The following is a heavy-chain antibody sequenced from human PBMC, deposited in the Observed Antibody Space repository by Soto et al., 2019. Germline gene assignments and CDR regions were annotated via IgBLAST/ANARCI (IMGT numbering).Heavy chain of an antibody. J-gene: IGHJ5*02. V-gene: IGHV4-59*01. CDR2: IYYSGST. CDR3: AREGGYCSGGSCYFVQPSAWFDP. CDR1: GGSISSYY. D-gene: IGHD2-15*01. Sequence: SETLSLTCTVSGGSISSYYWSWIRQPPGKGLEWIGYIYYSGSTNYNPSLKSRVTISVDTSKNQFSLKLSSVTAADTAVYYCAREGGYCSGGSCYFVQPSAWFDPWGQGTLVTVSS.